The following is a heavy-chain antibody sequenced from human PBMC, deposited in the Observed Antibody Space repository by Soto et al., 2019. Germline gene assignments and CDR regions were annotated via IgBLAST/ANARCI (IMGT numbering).Heavy chain of an antibody. CDR2: IYWDDDE. CDR1: GFSLSTSGVG. Sequence: QITLKESGPPLVKPTQTLTLTCTFSGFSLSTSGVGVGWIRQPPGKALEWLALIYWDDDERYSPSLKCRLTHTDDPSQTQVVRTITNMHPVHTATLYCSHGRAAGTPPPYFDYWGQGTPVTVSS. D-gene: IGHD6-13*01. V-gene: IGHV2-5*02. J-gene: IGHJ4*01. CDR3: SHGRAAGTPPPYFDY.